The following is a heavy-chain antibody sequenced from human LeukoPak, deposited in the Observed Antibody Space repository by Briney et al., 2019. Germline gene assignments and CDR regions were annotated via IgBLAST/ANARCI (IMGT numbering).Heavy chain of an antibody. Sequence: GASVKVSCKASRYTFTRYYMHWVRQAPGQGLEWMGIINPSGGSTSYAHKFQGRVTMTRDTSTSTVYMELSSLRSEDTAVYYCARGYPNWGSIPGIDYWGQGTLVTVSS. D-gene: IGHD7-27*01. CDR3: ARGYPNWGSIPGIDY. V-gene: IGHV1-46*01. CDR1: RYTFTRYY. J-gene: IGHJ4*02. CDR2: INPSGGST.